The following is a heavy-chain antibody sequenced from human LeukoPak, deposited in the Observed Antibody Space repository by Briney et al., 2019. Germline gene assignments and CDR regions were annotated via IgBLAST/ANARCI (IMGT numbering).Heavy chain of an antibody. CDR3: ARDRGYGGNYDFDY. V-gene: IGHV3-53*01. CDR2: IHSGGST. CDR1: GYTVSNNY. J-gene: IGHJ4*02. D-gene: IGHD4-23*01. Sequence: PGGSLRLSCAASGYTVSNNYMSWVRQAPGKGLEWVSVIHSGGSTYYADSVKGRFTISRDNSKNTLYLQMNSLRVEDTAVYYCARDRGYGGNYDFDYWGQGTLVTVYS.